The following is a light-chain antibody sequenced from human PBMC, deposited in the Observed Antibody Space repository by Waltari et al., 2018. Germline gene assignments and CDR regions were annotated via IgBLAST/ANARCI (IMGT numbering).Light chain of an antibody. CDR1: SSDVGASNL. CDR3: CSYAGRSTLV. V-gene: IGLV2-23*02. CDR2: EVN. J-gene: IGLJ3*02. Sequence: QSALIQPASVSGSPGQSITISCSGTSSDVGASNLIPWYQQHPGKVPTLMIYEVNKRPSGVSNRFSGSKSDNTASLTISGLQAEDEADYYCCSYAGRSTLVFGGGTKLTVL.